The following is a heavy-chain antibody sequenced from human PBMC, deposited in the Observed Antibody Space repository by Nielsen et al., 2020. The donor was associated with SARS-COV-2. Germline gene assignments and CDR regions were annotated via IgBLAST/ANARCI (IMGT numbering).Heavy chain of an antibody. CDR3: ARVEYRGFSLRSYYYYYMDV. CDR2: IIPVFDTT. V-gene: IGHV1-69*13. D-gene: IGHD5-18*01. J-gene: IGHJ6*03. CDR1: GGTFNNYG. Sequence: SVKVSCKASGGTFNNYGVSWVRQAPGQGLEWMGGIIPVFDTTNYAQKFQGRVTITADESRSTAYMELSSLKSEDTAVYYCARVEYRGFSLRSYYYYYMDVWGSGTTVTVSS.